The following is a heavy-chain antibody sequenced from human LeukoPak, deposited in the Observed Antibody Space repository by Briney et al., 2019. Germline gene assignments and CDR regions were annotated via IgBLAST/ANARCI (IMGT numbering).Heavy chain of an antibody. V-gene: IGHV4-34*01. Sequence: SETLSLTCAVYGGSFSNYYWSWIRQPPGKGLEWIGEINHSGSTSYNPSLKSRVTISIDKSKNQFSLRLSSVTAADTAFYYCARRGGFFDFWGQGTLVTVSS. CDR3: ARRGGFFDF. D-gene: IGHD3-16*01. J-gene: IGHJ4*02. CDR2: INHSGST. CDR1: GGSFSNYY.